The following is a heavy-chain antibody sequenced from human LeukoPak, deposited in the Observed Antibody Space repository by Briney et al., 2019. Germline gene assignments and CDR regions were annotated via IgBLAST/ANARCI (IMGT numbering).Heavy chain of an antibody. Sequence: PGGSLRLPCAASGFTVSSNYMSWVRQAPGKGLEWVSVIHSGGSTYYADSVKGRFTISRDNSKNTLYLQMNSLRAEDTAVYYCARSHSRYYFDYWGQGTLVTVSS. CDR1: GFTVSSNY. CDR2: IHSGGST. CDR3: ARSHSRYYFDY. V-gene: IGHV3-66*02. J-gene: IGHJ4*02.